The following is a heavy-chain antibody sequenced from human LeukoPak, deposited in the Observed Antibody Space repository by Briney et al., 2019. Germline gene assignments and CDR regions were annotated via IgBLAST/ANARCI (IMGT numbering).Heavy chain of an antibody. CDR1: GFTFSSCT. V-gene: IGHV3-21*01. CDR2: ISSSSSYI. CDR3: ARATSDNILTGYYSP. D-gene: IGHD3-9*01. Sequence: PGGSLRLSCAASGFTFSSCTMNWVRQAPGKGLEWVSSISSSSSYIYYADSVKGRFTISRDNAKNSLFLQMNSLRAEDTAVYYCARATSDNILTGYYSPWGQGTLVTVSS. J-gene: IGHJ5*02.